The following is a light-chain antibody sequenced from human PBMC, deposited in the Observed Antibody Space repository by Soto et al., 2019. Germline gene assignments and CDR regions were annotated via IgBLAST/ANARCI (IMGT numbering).Light chain of an antibody. Sequence: EIVLTQSPATLSLSPVERATLSCRASQSVSSNLAWYQQKPGQAPRLLIYGASTRATGIPARFSGSGSGTEFTLTISSLQSEDFAVYYCQQYNNWWTFGQGTKVDIK. V-gene: IGKV3-15*01. CDR1: QSVSSN. CDR3: QQYNNWWT. CDR2: GAS. J-gene: IGKJ1*01.